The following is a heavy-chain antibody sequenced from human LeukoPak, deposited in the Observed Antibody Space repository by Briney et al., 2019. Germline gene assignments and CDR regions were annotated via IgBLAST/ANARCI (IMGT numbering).Heavy chain of an antibody. CDR1: GFTFSSYG. J-gene: IGHJ6*03. CDR3: AKGSRGSGKNYYMDV. Sequence: GGSLRLSCAASGFTFSSYGMHWVRQAPGKGLEWVAFIRYDGSNKYYADSVKGRFTISRDNSKNTLYLQMNSLRAEDTAVYYCAKGSRGSGKNYYMDVWGKGTTVTISS. CDR2: IRYDGSNK. D-gene: IGHD3-10*01. V-gene: IGHV3-30*02.